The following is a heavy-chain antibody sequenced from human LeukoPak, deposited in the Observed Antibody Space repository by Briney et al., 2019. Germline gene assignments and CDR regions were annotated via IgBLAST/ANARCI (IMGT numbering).Heavy chain of an antibody. D-gene: IGHD1-26*01. J-gene: IGHJ4*02. Sequence: PSETLSLTCTVSEGSMSHYYWSWIRQPPGKRLEWIGYIYYLGSTNYNPSLTSRVTISVDTSKNQFSLKLTSVTAADTAVYYCARRGAGFFDYWGQGALVTVSS. CDR1: EGSMSHYY. CDR2: IYYLGST. CDR3: ARRGAGFFDY. V-gene: IGHV4-59*08.